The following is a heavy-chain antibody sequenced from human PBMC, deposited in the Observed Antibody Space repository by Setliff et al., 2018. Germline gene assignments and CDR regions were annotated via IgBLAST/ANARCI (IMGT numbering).Heavy chain of an antibody. D-gene: IGHD1-1*01. Sequence: PGGSLRLSCAASGFTFSSYWMHWVRQAPGKGLVWVSRINSDGSSTSYADSVKGRFTISRDNAKNTLYLQMTSLRAEDTAVYYCARGTWKHSAYYYYYYMDVWGKGTTVTVSS. J-gene: IGHJ6*03. V-gene: IGHV3-74*01. CDR2: INSDGSST. CDR3: ARGTWKHSAYYYYYYMDV. CDR1: GFTFSSYW.